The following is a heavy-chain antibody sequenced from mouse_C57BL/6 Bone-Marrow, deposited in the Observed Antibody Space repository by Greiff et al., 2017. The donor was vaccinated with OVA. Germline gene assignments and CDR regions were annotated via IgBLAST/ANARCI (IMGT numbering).Heavy chain of an antibody. CDR2: INPGSGGT. J-gene: IGHJ2*01. D-gene: IGHD1-1*01. CDR1: GYAFTNYL. Sequence: QVHVKQSGAELVRPGTSVKVSCKASGYAFTNYLIEWVKQRPGQGLEWIGVINPGSGGTNYNEKFKGKATLTADKSSSTAYMHLSSLTSEDSAVYFCARYPVLAPYFDYWGQGTTLTVSS. CDR3: ARYPVLAPYFDY. V-gene: IGHV1-54*01.